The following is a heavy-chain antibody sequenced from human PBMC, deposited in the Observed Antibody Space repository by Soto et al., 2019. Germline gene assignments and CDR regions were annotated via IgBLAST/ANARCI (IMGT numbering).Heavy chain of an antibody. CDR2: ISGSGGRT. Sequence: GSLRLSCVASGFPFSSYAMSWVLQTPGKGLEWVSGISGSGGRTYYADSVKGRFTISRDNSNNTLSLQMHILRVEDTAVYFCAKGGYYSLFDIWGQGTMVTVSS. CDR3: AKGGYYSLFDI. CDR1: GFPFSSYA. V-gene: IGHV3-23*01. D-gene: IGHD3-16*01. J-gene: IGHJ3*02.